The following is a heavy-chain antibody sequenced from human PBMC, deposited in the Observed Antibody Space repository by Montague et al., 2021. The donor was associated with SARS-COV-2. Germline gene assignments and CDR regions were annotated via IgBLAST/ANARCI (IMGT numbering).Heavy chain of an antibody. D-gene: IGHD4-17*01. V-gene: IGHV4-61*02. J-gene: IGHJ4*02. CDR2: TYTSGRT. Sequence: TLSLTCSVSGDSIGSGSYYWSWIRRAAGEGLEWFGRTYTSGRTDYNPSLINRVIISLDTSKNQFSLKLSSLTTADTGVYYCARAPDDYGTFGYWGQGIPVIVSS. CDR1: GDSIGSGSYY. CDR3: ARAPDDYGTFGY.